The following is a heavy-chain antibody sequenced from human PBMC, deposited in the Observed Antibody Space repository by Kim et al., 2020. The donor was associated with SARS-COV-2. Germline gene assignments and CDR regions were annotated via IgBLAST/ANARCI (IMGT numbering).Heavy chain of an antibody. J-gene: IGHJ3*02. CDR1: GGSISSSNYH. V-gene: IGHV4-39*01. Sequence: SETLSLTCSVSGGSISSSNYHWGWIRQPPGKGLEWIGSIYYSGSTYYNPSLKSRVTVSVDTSKNQFSLKLSSVTAADTAVYYCARKEQAFDIWGQGTMVT. CDR2: IYYSGST. CDR3: ARKEQAFDI.